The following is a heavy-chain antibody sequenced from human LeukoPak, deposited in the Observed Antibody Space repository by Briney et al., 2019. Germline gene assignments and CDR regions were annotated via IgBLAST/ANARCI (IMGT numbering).Heavy chain of an antibody. CDR3: ARAVAGDDAFDI. J-gene: IGHJ3*02. V-gene: IGHV6-1*01. Sequence: SQTLSLTCAISGDSVSGNSAAWNWIRQSPSRGLEWLGRTYYRSKWYNDYAVSVKSRITINPDTSKNQFSLKLSSVTAADTAVYYCARAVAGDDAFDIWGQGTMVTVSS. CDR1: GDSVSGNSAA. D-gene: IGHD6-19*01. CDR2: TYYRSKWYN.